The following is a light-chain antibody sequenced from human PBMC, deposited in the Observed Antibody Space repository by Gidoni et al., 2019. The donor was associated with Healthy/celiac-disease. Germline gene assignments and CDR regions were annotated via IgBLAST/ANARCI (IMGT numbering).Light chain of an antibody. J-gene: IGKJ3*01. CDR2: GAS. V-gene: IGKV3-20*01. Sequence: ILFTQSPGPLSLSPGERATLSCRASQGVSSSYLAWYQQKPGQAPRLLVYGASSSATGIPDRFRGSGAWTDFTLTISRLEPEDFAVYYCQQYGRTFGPGTKVDIK. CDR1: QGVSSSY. CDR3: QQYGRT.